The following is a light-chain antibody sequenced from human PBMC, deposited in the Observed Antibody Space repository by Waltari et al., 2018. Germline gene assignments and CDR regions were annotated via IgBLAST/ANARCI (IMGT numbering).Light chain of an antibody. CDR2: LGS. CDR1: QSRLHRNGTNH. V-gene: IGKV2-28*01. Sequence: DIVMTQSPLSLPVTPGEPASISCRSSQSRLHRNGTNHLDWYLQKPRQSPQLLSSLGSNRASGVPDRFSASGSGTDFTLKISRVEAEDVGFYYCMQSLQALWTFGQGAKVEIK. CDR3: MQSLQALWT. J-gene: IGKJ1*01.